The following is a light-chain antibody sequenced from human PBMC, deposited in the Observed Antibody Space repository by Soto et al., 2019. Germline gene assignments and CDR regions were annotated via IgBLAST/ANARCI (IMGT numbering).Light chain of an antibody. V-gene: IGLV2-23*01. J-gene: IGLJ2*01. CDR1: STDVGRYDL. Sequence: QSALTQPASVSGSPGQSVTISCTGTSTDVGRYDLVSWFQQHPGTAPKLMIYEGYKRPSGVSNRFSGSKSGNTASLTISGLQADDDAVYYCCSSSSNRRLFGGGTKLTVL. CDR2: EGY. CDR3: CSSSSNRRL.